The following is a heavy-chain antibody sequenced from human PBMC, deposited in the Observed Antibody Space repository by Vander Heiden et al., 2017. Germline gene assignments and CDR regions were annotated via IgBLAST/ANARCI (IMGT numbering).Heavy chain of an antibody. CDR3: AKKDYYDSSGPPRY. CDR1: GFTFSSYA. D-gene: IGHD3-22*01. V-gene: IGHV3-23*01. CDR2: ISGSGGTT. J-gene: IGHJ4*02. Sequence: EVQLLESGGGLVQPGGSLRLSCAASGFTFSSYAMRWVRQASGKGLEWVSAISGSGGTTYYADSVKGRFTISRDNSKNTLYLQMNSLRAEDTAVYYCAKKDYYDSSGPPRYWGQGTLVTVSS.